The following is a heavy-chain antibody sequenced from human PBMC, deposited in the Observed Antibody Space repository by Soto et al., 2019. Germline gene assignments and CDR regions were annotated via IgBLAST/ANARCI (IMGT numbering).Heavy chain of an antibody. CDR2: IKSDGSGT. J-gene: IGHJ4*02. V-gene: IGHV3-74*01. CDR1: GFTFSSYW. D-gene: IGHD3-22*01. CDR3: ARGGGDRYDGNGYLGRH. Sequence: EVQLVESGGGLVQPGESLTLSCAASGFTFSSYWMHWVRQAPGKGLVWVSRIKSDGSGTYYADSVKGRLTISRDNAKNTLYLQMNSLRVEDTAVYFCARGGGDRYDGNGYLGRHWGQGTLVTVSS.